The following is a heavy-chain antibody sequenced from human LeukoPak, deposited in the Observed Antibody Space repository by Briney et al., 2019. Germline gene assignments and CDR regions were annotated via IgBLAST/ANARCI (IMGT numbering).Heavy chain of an antibody. V-gene: IGHV3-30*18. D-gene: IGHD2-15*01. CDR3: AKDQGGGYCSGGSCLFDY. Sequence: GGSLRLSCAASGFTFISYGMHWVRQAPGKGLEWVAVISYDGSNKYYADSVKGRFTISRDNSKNTLYLQMNSLRAEDTAVYYCAKDQGGGYCSGGSCLFDYWGQGTLVTVSS. CDR2: ISYDGSNK. CDR1: GFTFISYG. J-gene: IGHJ4*02.